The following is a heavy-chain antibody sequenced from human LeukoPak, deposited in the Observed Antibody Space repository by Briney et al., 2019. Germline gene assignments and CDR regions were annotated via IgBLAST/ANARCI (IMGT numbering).Heavy chain of an antibody. Sequence: PSETLSLTCAVYGGSFSGYYWSWIRQPPGKGLEWIGEINHSGSTNYNPSLKSRVTTSVDTSKNQFSLKLSSVTAADTAVYYCARIGYSGYGYWGQGTLVTVSS. CDR3: ARIGYSGYGY. D-gene: IGHD5-12*01. CDR1: GGSFSGYY. V-gene: IGHV4-34*01. CDR2: INHSGST. J-gene: IGHJ4*02.